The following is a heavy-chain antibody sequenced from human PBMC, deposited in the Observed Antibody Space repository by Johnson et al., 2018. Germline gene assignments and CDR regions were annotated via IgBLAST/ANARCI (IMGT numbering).Heavy chain of an antibody. D-gene: IGHD2-21*02. CDR2: ISSDGSNK. V-gene: IGHV3-30*18. CDR3: AKDLQIVVVTATYAFDI. CDR1: GFTFRSYG. Sequence: QVQLVQSGGGVVQPGRSLRLSCAASGFTFRSYGMHWVRQAPGKGLEWVAVISSDGSNKHYADSVKGRFTIPRDNSKNTLYLKMNSLRAEDTAVYYCAKDLQIVVVTATYAFDILGQGEMVTVSS. J-gene: IGHJ3*02.